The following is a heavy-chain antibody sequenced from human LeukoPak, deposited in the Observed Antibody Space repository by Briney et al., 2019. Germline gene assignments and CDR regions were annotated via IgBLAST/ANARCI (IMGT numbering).Heavy chain of an antibody. CDR1: GGSISSSSYY. Sequence: SETLSLTCTVSGGSISSSSYYWGWIRQPPGKGLEWIGSIYYSGSTYYNPSLKSRVTISVDTSKNQFSLKLSSVTAADTAVYYCARKRITMVRAQFNWFDPWGQGTLVTVSS. CDR3: ARKRITMVRAQFNWFDP. J-gene: IGHJ5*02. V-gene: IGHV4-39*07. D-gene: IGHD3-10*01. CDR2: IYYSGST.